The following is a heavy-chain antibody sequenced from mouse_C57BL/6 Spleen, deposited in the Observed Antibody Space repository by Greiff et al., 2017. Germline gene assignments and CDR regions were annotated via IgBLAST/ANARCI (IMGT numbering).Heavy chain of an antibody. CDR1: GFALTSYA. D-gene: IGHD1-1*01. CDR2: IWTGGGT. Sequence: VQLKESGPGLVAPSQTLSISCTVSGFALTSYAISWVRQPPGKGLEWLGVIWTGGGTNYNSALKSRLSISKDNSKCQVFLKMISLQTDDTARYYCARLKSSFDYWGQGTTLTVSS. J-gene: IGHJ2*01. CDR3: ARLKSSFDY. V-gene: IGHV2-9-1*01.